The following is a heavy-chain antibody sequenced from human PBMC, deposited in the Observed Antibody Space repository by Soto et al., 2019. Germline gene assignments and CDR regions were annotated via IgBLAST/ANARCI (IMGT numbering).Heavy chain of an antibody. CDR2: IKSKTDGGTT. CDR3: TTDESYGPDYFDY. Sequence: LRLSCAASGFTFSNALMSWVRQAPGKGLEWVGRIKSKTDGGTTDYAAPVKGRFTISRDDSKNTLYLQMNSLKTEDTAVYYCTTDESYGPDYFDYWGQGTLVTVSS. V-gene: IGHV3-15*01. D-gene: IGHD5-18*01. CDR1: GFTFSNAL. J-gene: IGHJ4*02.